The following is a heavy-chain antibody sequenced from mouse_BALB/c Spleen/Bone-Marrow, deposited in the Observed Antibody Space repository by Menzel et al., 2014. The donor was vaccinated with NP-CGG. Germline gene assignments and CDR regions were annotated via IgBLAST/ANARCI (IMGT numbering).Heavy chain of an antibody. J-gene: IGHJ3*01. Sequence: VQGVESGPELVKPGASVKISCKASGYTFTDYYINWVKQKPGQGLEWIGWIYPGSGNTKYNEKFKGRATLTVDTSSSTAYMQLSSLTSEDTAAYFCARSGNWCWFAYWGQGTLVTVSA. CDR2: IYPGSGNT. CDR1: GYTFTDYY. D-gene: IGHD4-1*01. V-gene: IGHV1-84*02. CDR3: ARSGNWCWFAY.